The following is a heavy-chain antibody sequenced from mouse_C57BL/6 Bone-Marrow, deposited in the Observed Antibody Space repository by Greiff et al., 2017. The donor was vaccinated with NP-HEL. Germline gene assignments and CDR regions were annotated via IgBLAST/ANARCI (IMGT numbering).Heavy chain of an antibody. V-gene: IGHV1-82*01. D-gene: IGHD4-1*01. CDR2: IYPGDGDT. CDR1: GYAFSSSW. CDR3: AINWDGTWFAY. J-gene: IGHJ3*01. Sequence: VQLQQSGPELVKPGASVKISCKASGYAFSSSWMNWVKQRPGKGLEWIGRIYPGDGDTNYNGKFKGKATLTADQSSSTAYMQLSSLTSEDSAVYFCAINWDGTWFAYWGQGTLVTVSA.